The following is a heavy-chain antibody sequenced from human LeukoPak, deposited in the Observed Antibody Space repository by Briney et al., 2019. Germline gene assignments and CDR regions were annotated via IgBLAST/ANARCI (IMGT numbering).Heavy chain of an antibody. CDR3: ARGFHRYSYDSGAYSIY. CDR1: GFAFSSYS. CDR2: ISASSSTI. V-gene: IGHV3-48*01. D-gene: IGHD3-22*01. Sequence: GGSLRLSCAAPGFAFSSYSMNWVRQAPGKGLEWVSYISASSSTIYYADSVKGRFTISRDNAKNSLFLQMNSLRAEDTAVYYCARGFHRYSYDSGAYSIYWGQGTLVTVSS. J-gene: IGHJ4*02.